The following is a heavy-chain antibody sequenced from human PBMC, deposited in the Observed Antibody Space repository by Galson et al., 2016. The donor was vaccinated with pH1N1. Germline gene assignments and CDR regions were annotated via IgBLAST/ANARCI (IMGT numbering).Heavy chain of an antibody. CDR1: GYTFTSNA. Sequence: CKASGYTFTSNAIHWVRQAPGQRLEWMGWINTGNGNTKYSQNFQGRVTITRDTSASTAYMELSSLRSEDTAVYYCVKRTGRHFDYWGQGTLVTVSS. D-gene: IGHD1/OR15-1a*01. V-gene: IGHV1-3*04. CDR3: VKRTGRHFDY. J-gene: IGHJ4*02. CDR2: INTGNGNT.